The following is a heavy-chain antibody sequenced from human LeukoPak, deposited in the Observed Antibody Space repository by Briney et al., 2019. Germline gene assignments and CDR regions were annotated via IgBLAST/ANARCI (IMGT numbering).Heavy chain of an antibody. J-gene: IGHJ4*02. CDR1: GFTFSSYS. CDR3: ARSYYYDSSGYQT. CDR2: ISSSSGYI. D-gene: IGHD3-22*01. Sequence: SAGCRRLSCAASGFTFSSYSMSWVRQPPGKGLEWVSSISSSSGYIYYANSVKGRFTISRDNAKNSLYLQMNSLRAEDTAVYYCARSYYYDSSGYQTWGQGTLVTVSS. V-gene: IGHV3-21*01.